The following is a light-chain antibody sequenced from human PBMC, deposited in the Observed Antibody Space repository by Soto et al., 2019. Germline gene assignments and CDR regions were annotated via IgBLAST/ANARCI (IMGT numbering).Light chain of an antibody. CDR3: QSYDSSLSGSL. Sequence: QSVLTQPPSVSGAPGQRVNMSCTGSSSNIGAGYDVHWYQQIPGTAPKLLIFGNFNRPSGVPDRFSGSKSGTSASLAITGLQAEDEADYYCQSYDSSLSGSLFGGGTKLTVL. V-gene: IGLV1-40*01. CDR2: GNF. J-gene: IGLJ2*01. CDR1: SSNIGAGYD.